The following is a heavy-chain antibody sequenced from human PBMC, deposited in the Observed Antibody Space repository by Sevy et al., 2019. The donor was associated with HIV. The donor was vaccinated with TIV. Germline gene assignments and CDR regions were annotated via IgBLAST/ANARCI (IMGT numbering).Heavy chain of an antibody. J-gene: IGHJ4*02. Sequence: SETLSLTCGVSGYSIISGYDWGWIRQPPGKGLEWIGSIYHSGSIYYNPSLKSRVTISVDTSKNQFSLKLSSVTAADTAVYYCARQVVAFGNPAFEDYWGQGTLVTVSS. CDR1: GYSIISGYD. CDR3: ARQVVAFGNPAFEDY. V-gene: IGHV4-38-2*01. D-gene: IGHD3-16*01. CDR2: IYHSGSI.